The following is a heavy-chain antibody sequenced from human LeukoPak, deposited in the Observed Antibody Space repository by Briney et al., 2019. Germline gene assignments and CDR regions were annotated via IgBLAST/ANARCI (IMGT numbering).Heavy chain of an antibody. Sequence: ASVKVSCKASGYTFTGYYMHWVRQAPGQGLEWMGWINPNSGGTNYAQKFQGRVTMTRDTSISTAYMELSRLRSDDTAVYYCARDRGAVVTAIWDDYWGQGTLVTVSS. V-gene: IGHV1-2*02. D-gene: IGHD2-21*02. CDR1: GYTFTGYY. J-gene: IGHJ4*02. CDR2: INPNSGGT. CDR3: ARDRGAVVTAIWDDY.